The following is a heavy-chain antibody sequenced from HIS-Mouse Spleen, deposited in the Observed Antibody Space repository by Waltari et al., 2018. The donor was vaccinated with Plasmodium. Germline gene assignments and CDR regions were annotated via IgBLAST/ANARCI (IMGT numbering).Heavy chain of an antibody. J-gene: IGHJ4*02. V-gene: IGHV3-30*18. CDR1: GFTFSRYG. D-gene: IGHD6-6*01. CDR2: ISYDGSNK. Sequence: QVQLVESGGGVVQPGRSLRLSWAASGFTFSRYGMHWVRQAPGKGLEWVAVISYDGSNKYYADSVKGRFTISRDNSKNTLYLQMNSLRAEDTAVYYCAKILSYSSSPEDYWGQGTLVTVSS. CDR3: AKILSYSSSPEDY.